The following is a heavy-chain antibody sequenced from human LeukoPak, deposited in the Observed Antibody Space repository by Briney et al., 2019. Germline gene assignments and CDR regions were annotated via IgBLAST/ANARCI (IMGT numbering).Heavy chain of an antibody. J-gene: IGHJ4*02. D-gene: IGHD2-15*01. CDR2: IIPILGIA. Sequence: GASVKVSCKASGGTFSSYTISWVRQAPGQGLEWMGRIIPILGIANYAQKFQGRVTITADKSTSTAYMELSSLGSEDTAVYYCARARFEGSCSGGSCYSGPDYWGQGTLVTVSS. CDR3: ARARFEGSCSGGSCYSGPDY. CDR1: GGTFSSYT. V-gene: IGHV1-69*02.